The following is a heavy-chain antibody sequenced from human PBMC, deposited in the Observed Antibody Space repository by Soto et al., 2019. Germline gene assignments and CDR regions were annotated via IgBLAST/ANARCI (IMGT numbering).Heavy chain of an antibody. CDR3: ARCMGFDGSGYAFVDS. CDR2: VSSSSSYI. Sequence: EVQLVESGGGLVKPGGSLRLSCAASGFTFSGHTINWVRQAPGKGLEWVSSVSSSSSYIYYADSVKGRFTVSRDNAEKSLYLQMNSLRAEDSAMYYCARCMGFDGSGYAFVDSCGQGSLVTVSS. J-gene: IGHJ4*02. D-gene: IGHD3-10*01. V-gene: IGHV3-21*01. CDR1: GFTFSGHT.